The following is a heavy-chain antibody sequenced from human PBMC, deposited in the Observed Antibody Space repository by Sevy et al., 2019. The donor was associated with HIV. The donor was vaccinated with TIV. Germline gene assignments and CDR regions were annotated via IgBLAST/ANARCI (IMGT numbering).Heavy chain of an antibody. CDR3: ARDRGWYSDY. Sequence: SETLSLTCTVSGGSISSGGYYWSWIRQHPGKGLEWIGYIYYSGGTYYNPSLKSRVTISVDTSKNQFSLKLSSVTAADTAVYYCARDRGWYSDYWGQGTLVTVSS. V-gene: IGHV4-31*03. CDR1: GGSISSGGYY. CDR2: IYYSGGT. D-gene: IGHD6-19*01. J-gene: IGHJ4*02.